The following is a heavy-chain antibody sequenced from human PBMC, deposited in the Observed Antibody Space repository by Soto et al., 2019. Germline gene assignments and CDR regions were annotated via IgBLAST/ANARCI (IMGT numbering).Heavy chain of an antibody. CDR1: GGSISSGGYD. Sequence: SETLSLTCTVSGGSISSGGYDGSWIRQHPGKGLEWIGYIYYRGSTYYNPSLKSRVTISVDTSKNQFSLKLSSVTAADTAVYYCASSGTPYFKAVWGKGTTVTVSS. D-gene: IGHD1-1*01. V-gene: IGHV4-31*03. CDR3: ASSGTPYFKAV. CDR2: IYYRGST. J-gene: IGHJ6*03.